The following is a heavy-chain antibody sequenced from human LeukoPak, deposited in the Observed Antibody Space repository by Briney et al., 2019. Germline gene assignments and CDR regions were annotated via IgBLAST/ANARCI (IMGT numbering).Heavy chain of an antibody. V-gene: IGHV3-9*01. CDR1: GFTFSSYA. J-gene: IGHJ1*01. Sequence: GGSLRLSCAASGFTFSSYAMHWVRQAPGKGLEWVSGISWNSGSIGYADSVKGRFTISRDNAKNSLYLQMNSLRAEDTALYYCARDRQQWLVRGEYFQHWGQGTLVTVSS. CDR2: ISWNSGSI. CDR3: ARDRQQWLVRGEYFQH. D-gene: IGHD6-19*01.